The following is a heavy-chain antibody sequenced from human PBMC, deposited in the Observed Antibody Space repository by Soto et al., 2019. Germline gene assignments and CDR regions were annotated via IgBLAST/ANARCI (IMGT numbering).Heavy chain of an antibody. CDR3: ARVIYYGSGSYSPYGMDV. CDR1: GVSFNNNG. Sequence: QVQLVQSGAEVKKPGSSVKVSCKTSGVSFNNNGIGWVRQAPGHGLEWMGGVSPPFRTSNYARKFQGRISITADASTGTVNMELISLTSEDTAQYYCARVIYYGSGSYSPYGMDVWGQGTTVTVSS. J-gene: IGHJ6*02. V-gene: IGHV1-69*01. D-gene: IGHD3-10*01. CDR2: VSPPFRTS.